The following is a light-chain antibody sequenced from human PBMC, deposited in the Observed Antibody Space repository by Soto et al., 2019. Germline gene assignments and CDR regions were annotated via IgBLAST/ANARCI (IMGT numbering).Light chain of an antibody. Sequence: EIVVTQSPATLSVSPGERATLSCRASQSVGNNFAWYQQKPGQAPKLLIFATSTRATGVPARFSGSGYGTEFTLTISSLQSEDFAVYYCQQYGDWPLTFGGGAKVEIE. CDR3: QQYGDWPLT. CDR1: QSVGNN. J-gene: IGKJ4*01. V-gene: IGKV3-15*01. CDR2: ATS.